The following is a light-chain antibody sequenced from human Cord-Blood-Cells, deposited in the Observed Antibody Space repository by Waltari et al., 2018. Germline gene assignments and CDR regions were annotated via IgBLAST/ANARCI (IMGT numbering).Light chain of an antibody. J-gene: IGKJ4*01. CDR1: QSVSSN. CDR2: GAS. CDR3: QQYNNWPLT. Sequence: EIVMTQSPATLSVSPGERATLSCRASQSVSSNLAWYQQKPGQAPMLLSYGASTRATGSPARFSGSGSGTEFTLTISSLQSEDFAVYYCQQYNNWPLTFGGGTKVEIK. V-gene: IGKV3-15*01.